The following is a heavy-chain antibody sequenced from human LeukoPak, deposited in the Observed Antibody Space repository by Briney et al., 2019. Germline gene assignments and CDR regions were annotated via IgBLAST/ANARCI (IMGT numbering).Heavy chain of an antibody. Sequence: SETLSLTCTVSGGSISSRTYYWGWIRQPPGKGLEWIGSIYYTGGTYYNPSLKSRFTTSLDTSRNQFSLKLSSVTAADTAIYYCTGELAGTTVHYWGQGILVTVSS. D-gene: IGHD1-7*01. CDR1: GGSISSRTYY. V-gene: IGHV4-39*07. CDR3: TGELAGTTVHY. J-gene: IGHJ4*02. CDR2: IYYTGGT.